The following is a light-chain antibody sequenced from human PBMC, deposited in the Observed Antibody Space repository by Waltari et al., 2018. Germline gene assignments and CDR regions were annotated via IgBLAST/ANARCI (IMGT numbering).Light chain of an antibody. V-gene: IGKV3-20*01. CDR1: QSVSRY. Sequence: EIVLTQSPGTLSLSPGERATLSCRASQSVSRYLAWYQQKPGQAPRLLIYEASRRATGIPDRFSGSGSGTDFTLTISRLKPEDFAVYYCQKYGTLPATFGQGTKVEIK. CDR3: QKYGTLPAT. CDR2: EAS. J-gene: IGKJ1*01.